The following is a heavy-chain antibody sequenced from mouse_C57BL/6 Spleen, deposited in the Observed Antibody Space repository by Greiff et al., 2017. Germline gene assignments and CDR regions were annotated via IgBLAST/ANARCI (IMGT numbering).Heavy chain of an antibody. CDR3: ARDQTYEGWFAY. D-gene: IGHD5-1*01. V-gene: IGHV3-6*01. CDR2: ISYDGSN. Sequence: EVQLQESGPGLVKPSQSLSLTCSVTGYSITSGYYWNWIRQFPGNKLEWMGYISYDGSNNYNPSLKNRISITRDTSKNQFFLKLNSVTTEDTATYYCARDQTYEGWFAYWGQGTLVTVSA. J-gene: IGHJ3*01. CDR1: GYSITSGYY.